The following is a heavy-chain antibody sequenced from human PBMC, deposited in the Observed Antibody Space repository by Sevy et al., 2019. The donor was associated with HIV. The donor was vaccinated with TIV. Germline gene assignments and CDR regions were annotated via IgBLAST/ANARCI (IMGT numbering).Heavy chain of an antibody. D-gene: IGHD3-10*01. CDR3: ARGQLWFGELLVSWGYYYGMDV. Sequence: ASVQVSCKASGYTFTSYDINWVRQATGQGLEWMGWMNPNSGNTGYAHKFQGRVTMTRNTSISTAYMELSSLRSEDTAVYYCARGQLWFGELLVSWGYYYGMDVWGQGTTVTVSS. CDR2: MNPNSGNT. V-gene: IGHV1-8*01. J-gene: IGHJ6*02. CDR1: GYTFTSYD.